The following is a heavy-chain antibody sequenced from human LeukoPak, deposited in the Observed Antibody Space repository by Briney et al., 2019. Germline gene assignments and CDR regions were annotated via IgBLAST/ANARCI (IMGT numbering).Heavy chain of an antibody. D-gene: IGHD6-13*01. CDR2: IKQDGSEK. J-gene: IGHJ4*02. V-gene: IGHV3-7*05. CDR3: ARRGTSSSWAHFDY. Sequence: GGSLRLSCAASRFTFSSYWMTWVRQAPGKGLEWVAKIKQDGSEKYYVDSVKGRFTISRDNAKNSLYLQMNSLVAEDTAVHYCARRGTSSSWAHFDYWGQGTLVTVSS. CDR1: RFTFSSYW.